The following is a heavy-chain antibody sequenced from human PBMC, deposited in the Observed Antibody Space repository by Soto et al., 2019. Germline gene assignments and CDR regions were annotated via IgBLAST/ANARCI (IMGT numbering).Heavy chain of an antibody. CDR1: AYTFTSYY. CDR2: INPSRGGT. V-gene: IGHV1-46*03. D-gene: IGHD6-13*01. CDR3: TRSIITTAGTDAFDL. J-gene: IGHJ3*01. Sequence: QVQLVQSGAEVKKPGASVRVSCKASAYTFTSYYVHWVRQAPGQGPEWMGMINPSRGGTDYAKKVQGRVTMTRDTSTTTVYMELSSLRSEDTAIYYCTRSIITTAGTDAFDLWGQGTLVTVSS.